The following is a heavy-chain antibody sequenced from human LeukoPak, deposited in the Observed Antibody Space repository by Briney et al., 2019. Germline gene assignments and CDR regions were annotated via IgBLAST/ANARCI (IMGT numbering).Heavy chain of an antibody. Sequence: GGSLRLSCAASGFTFSSYAMSWVRQAPGKGLEWVSAISGSGGSTYYADSVKGRFTISRDNSKNTLYLQMNSLRAEDTAVYYCARDSGYSSGWYDGMDVWGKGTTVTVSS. CDR1: GFTFSSYA. V-gene: IGHV3-23*01. CDR2: ISGSGGST. J-gene: IGHJ6*04. CDR3: ARDSGYSSGWYDGMDV. D-gene: IGHD6-19*01.